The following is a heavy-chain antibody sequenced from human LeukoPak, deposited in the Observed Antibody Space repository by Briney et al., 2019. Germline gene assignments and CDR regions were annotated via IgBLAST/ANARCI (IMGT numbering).Heavy chain of an antibody. V-gene: IGHV3-23*01. CDR1: GLTFSNYA. CDR2: IGGSGGNM. J-gene: IGHJ4*02. CDR3: TAAGHKGSGWYSD. D-gene: IGHD6-19*01. Sequence: GGSLRLSCAASGLTFSNYAMSWVRQSPGKGLEWVSLIGGSGGNMYYADSVKGRFTISRDNSKNTLYLQMNSLRAEDTAVYYCTAAGHKGSGWYSDWGQGTLVTVSS.